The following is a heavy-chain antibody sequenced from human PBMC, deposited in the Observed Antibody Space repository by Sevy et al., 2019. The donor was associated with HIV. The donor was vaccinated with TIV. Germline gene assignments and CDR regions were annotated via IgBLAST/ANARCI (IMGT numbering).Heavy chain of an antibody. D-gene: IGHD2-2*01. J-gene: IGHJ5*02. V-gene: IGHV4-34*01. CDR3: ARAPPVVVVPGAPSWFDP. CDR2: INHSGST. CDR1: GGSFSGYY. Sequence: SETLSLTCAVYGGSFSGYYWNWIRQSPGKGLEWIGEINHSGSTHYNPSPKSRVTISVDTSKNRFSLRLISVTAADTAVYYCARAPPVVVVPGAPSWFDPWGQGTLVTVSS.